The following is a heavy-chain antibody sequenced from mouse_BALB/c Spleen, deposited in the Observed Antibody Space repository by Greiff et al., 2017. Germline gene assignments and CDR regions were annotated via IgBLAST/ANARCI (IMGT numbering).Heavy chain of an antibody. CDR2: INPGSGGT. J-gene: IGHJ1*01. D-gene: IGHD1-3*01. CDR3: ARESGNHWYFDV. V-gene: IGHV1-54*01. Sequence: QVQLKESGAELVRPGTSVKVSCKASGYAFTNYLIEWVKQRPGQGLEWIGVINPGSGGTNYNEKFKGKATLTADKSSSTAYMQLSSLTSDDSAVYFCARESGNHWYFDVWGAGTTVTVSS. CDR1: GYAFTNYL.